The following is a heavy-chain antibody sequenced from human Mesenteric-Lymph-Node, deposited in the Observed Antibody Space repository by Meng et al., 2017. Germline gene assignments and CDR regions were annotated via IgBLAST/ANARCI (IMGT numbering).Heavy chain of an antibody. CDR3: ARDLGGVRYFDWLLGEEGNYYYGMDV. V-gene: IGHV1-46*01. CDR2: INPSGGST. J-gene: IGHJ6*02. Sequence: ASVKVSCKASGYTFTSYYMHWVRQAPGQGLEWMGIINPSGGSTSYAQKFQGRVTMTRDTSISTAYMELSRLRSDDTAVYYCARDLGGVRYFDWLLGEEGNYYYGMDVWGQGTTVTVSS. CDR1: GYTFTSYY. D-gene: IGHD3-9*01.